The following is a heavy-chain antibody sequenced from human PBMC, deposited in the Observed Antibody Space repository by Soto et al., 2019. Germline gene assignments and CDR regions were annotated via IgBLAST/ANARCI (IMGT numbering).Heavy chain of an antibody. CDR1: GYTFTIYG. J-gene: IGHJ6*02. V-gene: IGHV1-18*01. CDR2: ISAYNGNT. Sequence: ASVKVSCTASGYTFTIYGISWVRQAPGQGLEWMGWISAYNGNTNYAQKLQGRVTMTTDTSTSTAYMELRSLRSDDTAVYYCARSAEYYYYGMDVWGQGTTVTVSS. CDR3: ARSAEYYYYGMDV.